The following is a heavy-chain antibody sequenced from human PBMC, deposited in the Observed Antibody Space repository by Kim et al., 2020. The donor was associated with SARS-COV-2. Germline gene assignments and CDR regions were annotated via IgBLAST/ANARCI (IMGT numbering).Heavy chain of an antibody. CDR3: ARDQYYDSRISRTEYFQH. D-gene: IGHD3-22*01. Sequence: ASVKVSCKASGYTFTSYGISWVRQAPGQGLEWMGWISAYNGNTNYAQKLQGRVTMTTDTSTSTAYMELRSLRSDDTAVYYCARDQYYDSRISRTEYFQHWGRSTLVTVSS. V-gene: IGHV1-18*01. CDR2: ISAYNGNT. J-gene: IGHJ1*01. CDR1: GYTFTSYG.